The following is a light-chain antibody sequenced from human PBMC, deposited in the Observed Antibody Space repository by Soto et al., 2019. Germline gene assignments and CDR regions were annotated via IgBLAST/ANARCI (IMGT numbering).Light chain of an antibody. V-gene: IGLV2-14*01. CDR3: SSYTNIITRARV. J-gene: IGLJ1*01. Sequence: QSVLTQPASVSGSPGQSITISCTGTSGDIGSYNRVSWYQQHPGKAPKLIIYEVTDRPSGVSNRFSGSKSGNTASLTISGLQAEDEAEYYCSSYTNIITRARVFGTGTNVTVL. CDR2: EVT. CDR1: SGDIGSYNR.